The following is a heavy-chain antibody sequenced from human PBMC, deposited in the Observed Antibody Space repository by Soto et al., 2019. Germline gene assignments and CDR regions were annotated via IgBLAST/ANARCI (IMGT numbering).Heavy chain of an antibody. J-gene: IGHJ6*02. CDR1: GFTFSSYS. CDR2: ISSSSSTI. D-gene: IGHD5-18*01. V-gene: IGHV3-48*02. CDR3: ARGVYSYDFWTYGMDV. Sequence: EVQLVESGGGLVQPGGSLRLSCAASGFTFSSYSMNWVRQAPGTGLEWVSYISSSSSTIYYADSVKGRFTISRDNAKNSLYLQMNSLRDEDTAVYYCARGVYSYDFWTYGMDVWGQGTTVTVSS.